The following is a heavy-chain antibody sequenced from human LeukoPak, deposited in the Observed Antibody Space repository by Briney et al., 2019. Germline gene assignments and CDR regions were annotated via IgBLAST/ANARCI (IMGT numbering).Heavy chain of an antibody. CDR3: ARALRGCSGGSCRKNWFDP. Sequence: SETLSLTCAVYGGSFSGYYWSWIRQPPGKGLKWIGEINHSGSTNYNPSLKSRVTISVDTSKNQFSLKLSSVTAADTAVYYCARALRGCSGGSCRKNWFDPWGQGTLVTVSS. CDR1: GGSFSGYY. CDR2: INHSGST. J-gene: IGHJ5*02. V-gene: IGHV4-34*01. D-gene: IGHD2-15*01.